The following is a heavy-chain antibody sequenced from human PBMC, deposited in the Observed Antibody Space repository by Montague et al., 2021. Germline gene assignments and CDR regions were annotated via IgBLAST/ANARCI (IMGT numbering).Heavy chain of an antibody. J-gene: IGHJ4*02. CDR1: GFSFSIYW. CDR3: VRDGHAYNFDY. Sequence: SLRLSCAASGFSFSIYWMHWVRQAPGKGLVWDSRIQGDGNYKNYADSVKGRFTISRDNAKNTLYLHMDSLRAGDTSIYYRVRDGHAYNFDYWGQGTLVTVSS. CDR2: IQGDGNYK. D-gene: IGHD5-24*01. V-gene: IGHV3-74*01.